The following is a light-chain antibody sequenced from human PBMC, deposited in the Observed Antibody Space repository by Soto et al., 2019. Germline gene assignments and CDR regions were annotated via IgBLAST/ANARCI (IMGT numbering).Light chain of an antibody. J-gene: IGKJ1*01. CDR2: GAS. CDR3: QQYYSYPRT. V-gene: IGKV1-5*01. CDR1: QSISSW. Sequence: DIQMTQSPSTLYASVGDRVTITCRASQSISSWLAWYQQKPGKAPKLLIFGASSLESGVPSRFSGSGSGTDFTLTISCLQSEDFATYYCQQYYSYPRTFGQGTKVDIK.